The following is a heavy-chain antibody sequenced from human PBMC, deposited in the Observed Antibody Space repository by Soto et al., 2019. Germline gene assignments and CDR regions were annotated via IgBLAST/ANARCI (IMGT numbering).Heavy chain of an antibody. Sequence: PSETLSLTCTVSGGSISSSSYYWGWIRQPPGKGLERIGSIYYSGSTYYNTSLKSQVTISVDTSKNQFSLKLSSVIVADTAVYYCASPKIAFYNWFDPWGQGTLVTVSS. CDR3: ASPKIAFYNWFDP. CDR1: GGSISSSSYY. J-gene: IGHJ5*02. D-gene: IGHD3-3*02. V-gene: IGHV4-39*01. CDR2: IYYSGST.